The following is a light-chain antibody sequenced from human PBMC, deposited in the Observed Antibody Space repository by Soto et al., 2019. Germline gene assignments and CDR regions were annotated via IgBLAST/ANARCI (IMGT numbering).Light chain of an antibody. CDR3: QQYGNSPPWT. CDR1: QSVSSSF. Sequence: EIVLTQFPGTLSLSPGERATLSYRASQSVSSSFLAWYQQKPGQAPRLLIYGASSRATGIPDRFSGRGSGTDFTLTISRLETEDFAVYYCQQYGNSPPWTFGQGIKVDIK. V-gene: IGKV3-20*01. CDR2: GAS. J-gene: IGKJ1*01.